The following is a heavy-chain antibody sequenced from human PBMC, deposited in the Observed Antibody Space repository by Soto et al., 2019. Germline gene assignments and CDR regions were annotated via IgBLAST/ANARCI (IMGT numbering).Heavy chain of an antibody. CDR2: ISINGGST. D-gene: IGHD3-22*01. Sequence: GGSLRLSCSASGFTFSIYAMHWVRQAPGKGLEYVSSISINGGSTHYADSVKGRFTISRDNSKNTRYLQMSSLRADDTALYYCVKGEYYYDSSGYYPFDYWGQGTLVTVS. V-gene: IGHV3-64D*06. CDR1: GFTFSIYA. CDR3: VKGEYYYDSSGYYPFDY. J-gene: IGHJ4*02.